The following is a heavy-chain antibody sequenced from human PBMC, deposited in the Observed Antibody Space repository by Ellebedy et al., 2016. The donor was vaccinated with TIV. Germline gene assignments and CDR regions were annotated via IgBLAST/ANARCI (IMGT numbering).Heavy chain of an antibody. V-gene: IGHV3-23*01. Sequence: GESLKISCAASGFSFSSYAMSWVRQAPGKGLEWVSSITERGGNTYYADSVKGRFTISRDNSKDTLFLQMNRLRAEETAIYFCARDPVGVGPAFDVWGQGTMVTVSS. CDR2: ITERGGNT. J-gene: IGHJ3*01. D-gene: IGHD4-23*01. CDR3: ARDPVGVGPAFDV. CDR1: GFSFSSYA.